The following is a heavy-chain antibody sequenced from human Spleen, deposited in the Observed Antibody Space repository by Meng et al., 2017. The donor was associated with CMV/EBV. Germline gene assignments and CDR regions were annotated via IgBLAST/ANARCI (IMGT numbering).Heavy chain of an antibody. D-gene: IGHD3-10*01. J-gene: IGHJ6*02. CDR2: ISSRSSYI. CDR1: GFTFSSYT. Sequence: GESLKISCAASGFTFSSYTMNWVRQAPGKGLEWVSCISSRSSYIDYADSVKGRFTISRDNAKNSLYLKMNSLRAEDTAVYYCARADYREDYYYGMDVWGQGTTVTVSS. V-gene: IGHV3-21*01. CDR3: ARADYREDYYYGMDV.